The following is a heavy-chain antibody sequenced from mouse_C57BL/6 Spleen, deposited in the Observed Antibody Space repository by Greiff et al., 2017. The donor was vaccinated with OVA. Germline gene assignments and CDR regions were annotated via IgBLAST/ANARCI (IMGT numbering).Heavy chain of an antibody. CDR2: IYPGSGST. Sequence: QVQLQQPGAELVKPGASGKMSCKASGYTFTSYWITGLKQRPGQGLEWIGDIYPGSGSTNYNEKFKSKATLTVDTSSSTAYMQLSSLTSEDSAVYYCAREWLLPFAYWGQGTLVTVSA. CDR1: GYTFTSYW. CDR3: AREWLLPFAY. J-gene: IGHJ3*01. D-gene: IGHD2-3*01. V-gene: IGHV1-55*01.